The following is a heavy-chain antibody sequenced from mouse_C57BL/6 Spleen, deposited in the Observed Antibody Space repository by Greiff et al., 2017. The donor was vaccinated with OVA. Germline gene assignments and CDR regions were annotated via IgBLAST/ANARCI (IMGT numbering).Heavy chain of an antibody. CDR2: IYPGDGDT. CDR1: GYAFSSSW. J-gene: IGHJ4*01. CDR3: ARESLYGSSYAMDY. Sequence: QVQLQQSGPELVKPGASVKISCKASGYAFSSSWMNWVKQRPGKGLEWIGRIYPGDGDTNYNGKFKGKATLTADKSSSTAYMQLSSLTSEDSAVYFCARESLYGSSYAMDYWGQGTSVTVSS. V-gene: IGHV1-82*01. D-gene: IGHD1-1*01.